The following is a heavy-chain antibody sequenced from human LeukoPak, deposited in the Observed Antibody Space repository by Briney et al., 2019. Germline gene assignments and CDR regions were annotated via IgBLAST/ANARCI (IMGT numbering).Heavy chain of an antibody. D-gene: IGHD2-2*01. J-gene: IGHJ6*02. CDR1: GFTVSSNY. CDR2: IYSGGST. CDR3: ARGRSGYCSSTSCLSPYYYYGMDV. Sequence: GGSLRLSCAASGFTVSSNYMSWVRQAPGKGLEWVSVIYSGGSTYYADSVKGRFTISRDNSKNTLYLQMNSLRAEDTAVYYCARGRSGYCSSTSCLSPYYYYGMDVWGQGTTVTVSS. V-gene: IGHV3-66*01.